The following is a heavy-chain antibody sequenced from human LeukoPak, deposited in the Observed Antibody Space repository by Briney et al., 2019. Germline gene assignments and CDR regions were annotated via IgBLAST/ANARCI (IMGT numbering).Heavy chain of an antibody. J-gene: IGHJ4*02. CDR2: IDWSGGDV. CDR3: TKDMDTSGCYRGNFDF. CDR1: GFIFNDFA. V-gene: IGHV3-9*01. Sequence: GRSLRLSCAASGFIFNDFAMHWVRQVPGKGLEWVSGIDWSGGDVAYADSVKGRFTISRDNAKKSLFLLMNSLRPEDTAFYYCTKDMDTSGCYRGNFDFWGQGTLVAVSS. D-gene: IGHD3-22*01.